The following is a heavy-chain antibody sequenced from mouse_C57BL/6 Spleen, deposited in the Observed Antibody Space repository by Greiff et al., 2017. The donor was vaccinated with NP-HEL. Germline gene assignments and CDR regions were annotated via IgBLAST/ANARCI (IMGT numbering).Heavy chain of an antibody. D-gene: IGHD1-1*01. J-gene: IGHJ2*01. Sequence: QVQLQQSGAELVRPGTSVKVSCKASGYAFTNYLIEWVKQRPGQGLEWIGVINPGSGGTNYNEKFKGKATLTADKSSSTAYMQLSSLTSEDSAVYFCARHYYGPSHGGYFDYWGQGTTLTVSS. CDR2: INPGSGGT. CDR3: ARHYYGPSHGGYFDY. CDR1: GYAFTNYL. V-gene: IGHV1-54*01.